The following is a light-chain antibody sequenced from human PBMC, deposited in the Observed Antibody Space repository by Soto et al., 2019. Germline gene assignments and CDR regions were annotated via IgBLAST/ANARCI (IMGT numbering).Light chain of an antibody. CDR3: QQRLNWPPG. CDR1: QSVTNY. V-gene: IGKV3-11*01. J-gene: IGKJ1*01. CDR2: DAS. Sequence: ENVLTQSPATLSLSPGERATLSCRASQSVTNYIAWYQQRPGQAPRLLIYDASNRATGVPARFSGSGSGTDFTLTISDLEPADFGLYYCQQRLNWPPGFGQGTKVDIK.